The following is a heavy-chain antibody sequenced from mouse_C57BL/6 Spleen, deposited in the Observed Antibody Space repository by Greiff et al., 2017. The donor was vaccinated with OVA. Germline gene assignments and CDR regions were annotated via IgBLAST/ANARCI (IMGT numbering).Heavy chain of an antibody. CDR3: TTWAFTTCAMDY. D-gene: IGHD2-12*01. Sequence: VQLQQSGAELVRPGASVKLSCTASGFNIKDDYMHWVKQRPEQGLEWIGWIDPENGDTEYASKFQGKATITADTSSNTAYLQLSSLTSEDTAVYYCTTWAFTTCAMDYWGQGTSVTVSS. CDR2: IDPENGDT. CDR1: GFNIKDDY. V-gene: IGHV14-4*01. J-gene: IGHJ4*01.